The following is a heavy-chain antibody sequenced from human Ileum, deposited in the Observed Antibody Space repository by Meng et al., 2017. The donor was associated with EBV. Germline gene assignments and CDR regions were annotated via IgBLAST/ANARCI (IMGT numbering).Heavy chain of an antibody. J-gene: IGHJ4*02. Sequence: QVPLAGSGPGLVRPSETLSLAVAVSGYSISSTNCLGWIRQAPGKGLEWIGYIYYSGSTSYNPSLKSRVTMSVDTSKNQFSLNLNSVTAVDTAVYYCARNVPGTSAYYDWDQGTLVTVSS. CDR3: ARNVPGTSAYYD. D-gene: IGHD3-22*01. CDR2: IYYSGST. CDR1: GYSISSTNC. V-gene: IGHV4-28*01.